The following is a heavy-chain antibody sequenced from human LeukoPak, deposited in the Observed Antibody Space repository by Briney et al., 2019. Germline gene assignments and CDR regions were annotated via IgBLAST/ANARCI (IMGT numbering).Heavy chain of an antibody. CDR2: IYHSGST. Sequence: SETLSFTCTVSGGSISSYYWSWIRQPPGKGLEWIGYIYHSGSTNYNPSLKSRVTISVDTSKNQFSLKLSSVTAADTAVYYCARWVGWELLGYFDYWGQGTLVTVSS. CDR1: GGSISSYY. CDR3: ARWVGWELLGYFDY. D-gene: IGHD1-26*01. V-gene: IGHV4-59*01. J-gene: IGHJ4*02.